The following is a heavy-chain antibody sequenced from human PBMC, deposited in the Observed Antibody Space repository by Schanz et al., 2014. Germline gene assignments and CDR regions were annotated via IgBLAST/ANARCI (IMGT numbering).Heavy chain of an antibody. J-gene: IGHJ4*02. CDR2: ISGSGGST. CDR3: ARVDSSGYFFDN. D-gene: IGHD3-22*01. Sequence: VRLVESGGGLVQPGGSLRLSCSASTFTFDHYAMTWVRQAPGKGLEWVIVISGSGGSTYYADSVRGRFTMSRDNSKNTVHLQMSSLRVEDTAVYYCARVDSSGYFFDNWGQGTRVAVSS. V-gene: IGHV3-23*04. CDR1: TFTFDHYA.